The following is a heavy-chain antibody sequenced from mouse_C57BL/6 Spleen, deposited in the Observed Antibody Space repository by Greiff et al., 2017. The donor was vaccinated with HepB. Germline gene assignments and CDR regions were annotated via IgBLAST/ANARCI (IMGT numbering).Heavy chain of an antibody. D-gene: IGHD2-3*01. CDR2: IYPGNGDT. V-gene: IGHV1-12*01. Sequence: SGAELVRPGASVKMSCKASGYTFTSYNMHWVKQTPRQGLEWIGAIYPGNGDTSYNQKFKGKATLTVDKSSSTAYMQLSSLTSEDSAVYFCARYAGYFGEDYFDYWGQGTTLTVSS. CDR3: ARYAGYFGEDYFDY. CDR1: GYTFTSYN. J-gene: IGHJ2*01.